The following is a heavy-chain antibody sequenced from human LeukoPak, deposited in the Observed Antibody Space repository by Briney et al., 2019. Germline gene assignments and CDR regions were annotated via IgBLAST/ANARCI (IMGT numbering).Heavy chain of an antibody. CDR3: TRVPIRTVTMIVVIRGPAVFDV. CDR2: MRGKNYGGTT. CDR1: GFTFGDYA. V-gene: IGHV3-49*03. D-gene: IGHD3-22*01. J-gene: IGHJ3*01. Sequence: GGSLRLSCTASGFTFGDYATSWLRQPPGKGLEWVGFMRGKNYGGTTEYAASVKDRFTISRDDSKGIAYLQMNSLKTEDTAVYYCTRVPIRTVTMIVVIRGPAVFDVWGQGTTVTVSS.